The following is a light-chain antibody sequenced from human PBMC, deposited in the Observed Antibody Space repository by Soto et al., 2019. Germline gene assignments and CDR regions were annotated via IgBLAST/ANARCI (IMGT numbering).Light chain of an antibody. V-gene: IGLV2-8*01. CDR2: EVN. Sequence: QSALTQPPSASGSPGQSVTISCTGTSSDVGGYNFVSWYQQYPGKVPKLMVYEVNKRPSGVPDRFSGSKSGNTASLTVSGLQAEDEDDYYCTSYAGGNNVFGTGTQLTVL. J-gene: IGLJ1*01. CDR1: SSDVGGYNF. CDR3: TSYAGGNNV.